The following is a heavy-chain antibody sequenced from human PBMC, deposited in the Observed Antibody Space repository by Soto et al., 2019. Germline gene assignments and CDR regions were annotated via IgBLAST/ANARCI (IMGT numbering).Heavy chain of an antibody. D-gene: IGHD3-10*01. CDR3: TTDRGGDYDGYYYCGMDV. V-gene: IGHV3-15*01. J-gene: IGHJ6*02. CDR1: GFTFSNAW. Sequence: EVQLVESGGGLVKPGGSLRLSCAASGFTFSNAWMSWVRQAPGKGLEWDGRIKSKTDAGTTDYAAPVKGRFTISRDDSKNTLYLQMNSLKTEDTAVYYCTTDRGGDYDGYYYCGMDVWGQGTTVTVSS. CDR2: IKSKTDAGTT.